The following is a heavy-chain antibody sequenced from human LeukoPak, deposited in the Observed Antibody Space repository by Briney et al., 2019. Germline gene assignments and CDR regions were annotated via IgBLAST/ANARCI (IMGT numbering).Heavy chain of an antibody. J-gene: IGHJ6*03. Sequence: SETLSLTCAVYGGSFSGYYWSWIRQPPGKGLEWIGEINHSGSTNYNPSLKSRVTISVGTSKNQFSLKLSSVTAADTAVYYCARGLGYCSSTSCKRYYYYMDVWGKGTTVTVSS. CDR1: GGSFSGYY. CDR3: ARGLGYCSSTSCKRYYYYMDV. D-gene: IGHD2-2*01. CDR2: INHSGST. V-gene: IGHV4-34*01.